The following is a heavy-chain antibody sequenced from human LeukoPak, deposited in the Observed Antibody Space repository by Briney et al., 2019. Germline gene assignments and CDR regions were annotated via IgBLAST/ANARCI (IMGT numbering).Heavy chain of an antibody. CDR3: ARDYGGSSPFDY. CDR1: GFTFNTYG. D-gene: IGHD4-23*01. CDR2: ISSSDSTI. V-gene: IGHV3-48*04. Sequence: GGSLRLSCAASGFTFNTYGMSWVRQAPGKGLEWVSYISSSDSTIYYADSVKGRFTISRDNAKNSLYLQMNSLRAEDTAVYYCARDYGGSSPFDYWGQGTLVTVSS. J-gene: IGHJ4*02.